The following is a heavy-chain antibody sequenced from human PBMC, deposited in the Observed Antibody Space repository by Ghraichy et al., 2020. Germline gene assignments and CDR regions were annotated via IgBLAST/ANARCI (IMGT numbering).Heavy chain of an antibody. CDR1: GGSISSYY. CDR2: VYTSGTT. Sequence: SETLSLTCTVSGGSISSYYWSWIRQSAGKGLEWIGRVYTSGTTNYNPSLKSRVIMSVSLSKNQFSLRLSSVTAADTAVYYCARASYYYDSSDSRAEAFDIWGQGTTGTVSS. D-gene: IGHD3-22*01. CDR3: ARASYYYDSSDSRAEAFDI. V-gene: IGHV4-4*07. J-gene: IGHJ3*02.